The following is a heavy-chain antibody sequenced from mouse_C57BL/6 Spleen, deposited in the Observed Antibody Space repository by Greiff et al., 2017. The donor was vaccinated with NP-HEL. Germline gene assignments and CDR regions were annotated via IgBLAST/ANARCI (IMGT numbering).Heavy chain of an antibody. CDR3: ERLRDQSGFDY. V-gene: IGHV1-50*01. CDR2: IDPSDSYT. J-gene: IGHJ2*01. CDR1: GYTFTSYW. Sequence: QVQLKQPGAELVKPGASVKLSCKASGYTFTSYWMQWVKQGPGQGLEWIGEIDPSDSYTNYNQKFKGKAKLTVDTSSSTAYMQLSSLTTEDSAVYYCERLRDQSGFDYWGQGTTLTVSS. D-gene: IGHD1-2*01.